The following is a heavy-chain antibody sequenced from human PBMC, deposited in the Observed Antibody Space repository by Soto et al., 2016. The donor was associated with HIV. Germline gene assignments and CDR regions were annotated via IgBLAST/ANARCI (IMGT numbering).Heavy chain of an antibody. V-gene: IGHV3-21*01. CDR1: GFTFSSYS. D-gene: IGHD4-17*01. CDR2: ISSSSSYI. Sequence: EVQLVESGGGLVKSGGSLRLSCAASGFTFSSYSMNWVRQAPGKGLEWVSSISSSSSYIYYADSVKGRFTISRDNAKNSLYLQMNSLRAEDTAVYYCARVRHDYGDRYYFDYVGPGTLVHRLL. J-gene: IGHJ4*03. CDR3: ARVRHDYGDRYYFDY.